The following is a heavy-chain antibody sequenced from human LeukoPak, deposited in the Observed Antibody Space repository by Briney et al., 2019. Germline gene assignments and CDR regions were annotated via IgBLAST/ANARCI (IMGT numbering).Heavy chain of an antibody. CDR3: ARESSGYSSTVDY. J-gene: IGHJ4*02. Sequence: QSGGSLRLSCAASGFTFSSYGMNWVRQAPGKGLEWVSYISSSGSTIYYADSVKGRFTISRDNAKNSLCLQMNSLRAEDTAVYYCARESSGYSSTVDYWGQGTLVTVSS. V-gene: IGHV3-48*03. D-gene: IGHD5-18*01. CDR2: ISSSGSTI. CDR1: GFTFSSYG.